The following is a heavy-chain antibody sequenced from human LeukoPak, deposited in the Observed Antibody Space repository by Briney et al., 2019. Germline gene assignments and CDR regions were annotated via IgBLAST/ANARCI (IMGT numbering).Heavy chain of an antibody. CDR1: GYTSTSYG. J-gene: IGHJ4*02. CDR3: ARSLYSYGPTFDY. D-gene: IGHD5-18*01. V-gene: IGHV1-18*01. CDR2: ISAYNGNT. Sequence: ASVKVSCKASGYTSTSYGISWVRQAPGQGLEWMGWISAYNGNTNYAQKLQGRVTMTTDTSTSTACMELRSLRSDDTAVYYCARSLYSYGPTFDYWGQGTLVTVSS.